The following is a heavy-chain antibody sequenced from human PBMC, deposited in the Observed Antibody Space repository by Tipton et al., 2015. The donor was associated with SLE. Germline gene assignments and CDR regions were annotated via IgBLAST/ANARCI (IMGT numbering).Heavy chain of an antibody. J-gene: IGHJ4*02. CDR1: GISIIGYY. D-gene: IGHD3-3*01. CDR2: IHHTGTT. CDR3: VRQRGDLWSGLHYFDF. Sequence: TLSLTCSVSGISIIGYYWTWIRQPPGKGLEWIASIHHTGTTYYSSSLKSRVSISVDTSRDQLSLDLISVTAADTAVYYCVRQRGDLWSGLHYFDFWGQGALVTVSS. V-gene: IGHV4-59*08.